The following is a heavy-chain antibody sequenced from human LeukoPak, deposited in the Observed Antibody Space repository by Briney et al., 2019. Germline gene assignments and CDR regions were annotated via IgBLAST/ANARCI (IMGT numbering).Heavy chain of an antibody. CDR1: GLTFSSYA. V-gene: IGHV3-30-3*01. D-gene: IGHD2-8*01. CDR3: AKEYCSNSVCHSLDY. J-gene: IGHJ4*02. CDR2: ISYDGSNK. Sequence: PGGSLRLSCAASGLTFSSYAMHWVRQAPGKGLEWVAVISYDGSNKYYADSVKGRFTISRDNSKNTLYLQMNSLRAEDTAVYYCAKEYCSNSVCHSLDYWGQGTLVTVSS.